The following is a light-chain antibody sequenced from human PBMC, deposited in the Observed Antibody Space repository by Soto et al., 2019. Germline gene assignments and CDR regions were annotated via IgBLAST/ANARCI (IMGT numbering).Light chain of an antibody. CDR3: QQYNNWPLT. J-gene: IGKJ4*01. CDR2: DAS. V-gene: IGKV3D-15*01. CDR1: QSVDND. Sequence: EIVMTQSPATLSVSPGDRATLSCRARQSVDNDLAWYQQKPGQPPRLLIYDASTRATGIPARFSGSQSGTEFTLTISSLLSEDFAVYFCQQYNNWPLTFGGGTKVDIK.